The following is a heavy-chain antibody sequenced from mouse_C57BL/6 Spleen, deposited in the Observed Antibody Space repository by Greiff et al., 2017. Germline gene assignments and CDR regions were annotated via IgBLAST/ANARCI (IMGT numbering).Heavy chain of an antibody. CDR3: ARITTVVATYWYFDV. V-gene: IGHV5-4*03. J-gene: IGHJ1*03. CDR1: GFTFSSYA. Sequence: EVKVVESGGGLVKPGGSLKLSCAASGFTFSSYAMSWVRQTPEKRLEWVATISDGGSYTYYPDNVKGRITISRDNAKNNLYLQMSHLKSEDTAMYYCARITTVVATYWYFDVWGTGTTVTVSS. CDR2: ISDGGSYT. D-gene: IGHD1-1*01.